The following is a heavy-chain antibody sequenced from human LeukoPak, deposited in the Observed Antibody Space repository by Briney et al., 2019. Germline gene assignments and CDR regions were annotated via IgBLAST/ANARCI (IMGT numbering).Heavy chain of an antibody. J-gene: IGHJ4*02. CDR3: ARGHYDILTASYKWTPDY. CDR2: ITSGGTYT. D-gene: IGHD3-9*01. Sequence: GGSLRLSCAASGFTFSTYNMNWVRQAPGKGLEWVSSITSGGTYTYYADSVKGRFTTSRDNAMNSLSLQLSSLRAEDTAVYYCARGHYDILTASYKWTPDYWGQGILVTVSS. V-gene: IGHV3-21*06. CDR1: GFTFSTYN.